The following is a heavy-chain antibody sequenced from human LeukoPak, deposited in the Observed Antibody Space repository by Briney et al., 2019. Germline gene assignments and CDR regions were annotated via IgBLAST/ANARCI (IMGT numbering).Heavy chain of an antibody. CDR1: GFTFSTYW. D-gene: IGHD1-1*01. Sequence: GGSLRLSCAASGFTFSTYWMTWVRQAPGKGLEWVANIKQDGSDKYYVDSVKGRFTISKDNAKNSLYLQINSLRGEDTAVYYCVRDFSRTRLERPFDYWGQGTLVTVSS. J-gene: IGHJ4*02. V-gene: IGHV3-7*01. CDR2: IKQDGSDK. CDR3: VRDFSRTRLERPFDY.